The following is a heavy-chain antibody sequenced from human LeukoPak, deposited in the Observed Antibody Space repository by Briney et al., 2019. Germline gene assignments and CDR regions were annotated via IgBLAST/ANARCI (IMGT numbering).Heavy chain of an antibody. V-gene: IGHV1-8*01. J-gene: IGHJ3*02. Sequence: ASVTVSCKGSGYSFTSYDINWVGQATGQGLEWMGWRNLNSGNTGYAQKFQGRVTMTRNTSIRTAYMELSSLRSEDTAVYYCARVHYGGNVDAFDIWGQGTMVTVSS. CDR3: ARVHYGGNVDAFDI. CDR2: RNLNSGNT. CDR1: GYSFTSYD. D-gene: IGHD4-23*01.